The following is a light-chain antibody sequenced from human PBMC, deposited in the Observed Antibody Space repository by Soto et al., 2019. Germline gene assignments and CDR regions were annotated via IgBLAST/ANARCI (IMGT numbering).Light chain of an antibody. CDR1: QSLLHITGETF. Sequence: DVVMTQTPLSLSVAPGQPAYISCESSQSLLHITGETFLFWYLQKPGQSPQLLIYEVSTRVSGVPDRFSGSGSGTDFKLEISRVETDDVGIYYCMQRTQLPPTFGQGTRLEIK. J-gene: IGKJ5*01. CDR2: EVS. CDR3: MQRTQLPPT. V-gene: IGKV2D-29*02.